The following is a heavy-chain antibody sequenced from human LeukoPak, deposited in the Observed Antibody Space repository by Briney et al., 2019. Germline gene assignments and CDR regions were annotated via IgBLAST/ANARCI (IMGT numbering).Heavy chain of an antibody. V-gene: IGHV4-59*02. Sequence: SETLSLTCTVSGDSVSSHYWSWIRQPPGQGLEWIGYVIYSGGSSNYNPSLKSRVTISMDRPKRQFSLNLKSVTTADTAVYYCARGIAAAGRWFWFDPWGQGTLVTVSS. J-gene: IGHJ5*02. CDR2: VIYSGGSS. CDR1: GDSVSSHY. D-gene: IGHD6-13*01. CDR3: ARGIAAAGRWFWFDP.